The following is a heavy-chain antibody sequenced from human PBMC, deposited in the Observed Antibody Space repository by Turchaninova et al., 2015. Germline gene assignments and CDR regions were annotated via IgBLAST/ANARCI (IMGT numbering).Heavy chain of an antibody. Sequence: QDQLVQSGAEVKEPGASVKVSCKPFGYTFTDYGITWVRQAPGQGLEGMGFISGKSGSTNYAPKVQVRVAMTTDTSTSTAFMELWSLRSDDTAVYYCARWNYYGSGRPYYYGMDVWGQGTTVTVSS. V-gene: IGHV1-18*04. D-gene: IGHD3-10*01. CDR3: ARWNYYGSGRPYYYGMDV. CDR2: ISGKSGST. CDR1: GYTFTDYG. J-gene: IGHJ6*02.